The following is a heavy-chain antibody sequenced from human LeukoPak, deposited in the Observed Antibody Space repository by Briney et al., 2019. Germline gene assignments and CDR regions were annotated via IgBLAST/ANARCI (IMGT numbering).Heavy chain of an antibody. CDR2: ISYDGNDK. J-gene: IGHJ4*02. Sequence: GRSLRLSCAASGFTFSSYDMHWVRQAPGKGLEWVAVISYDGNDKHYADSVKGRFTISRDNSKNTPYLQMNSLRVEDTAVYYCAKDQYDYVRGEFDYWGQGTLVTVSS. V-gene: IGHV3-30*18. CDR3: AKDQYDYVRGEFDY. CDR1: GFTFSSYD. D-gene: IGHD3-16*01.